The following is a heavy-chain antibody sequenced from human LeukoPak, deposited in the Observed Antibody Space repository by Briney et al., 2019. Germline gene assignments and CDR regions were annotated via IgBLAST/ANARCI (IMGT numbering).Heavy chain of an antibody. Sequence: GGSLRLSCAASGFTFSSYAMHWVRQAPGKGLEWVAVISYDGSNKYYVDSVKGRFTISRDNSKNTLYLQMSSLRAEDTAVYYCASDVDTAMEDDYWGQGTLVTVSS. V-gene: IGHV3-30-3*01. CDR3: ASDVDTAMEDDY. CDR1: GFTFSSYA. J-gene: IGHJ4*02. D-gene: IGHD5-18*01. CDR2: ISYDGSNK.